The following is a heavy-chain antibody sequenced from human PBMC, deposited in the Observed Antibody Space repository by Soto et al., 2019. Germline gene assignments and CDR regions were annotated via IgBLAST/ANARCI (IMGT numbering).Heavy chain of an antibody. D-gene: IGHD3-3*01. CDR2: IIPIFGTA. CDR1: GGTFSSYA. CDR3: AREASEFNITIFGVVIREDNWFDP. Sequence: QVQLVQSGAEVKKPGSSVKVSCKASGGTFSSYAISWVRQAPGQGLEWMGGIIPIFGTANYAQKFQGRVTITADESTSTAYMELSSLRSEDTAVYYCAREASEFNITIFGVVIREDNWFDPWGQGTLVTVSS. V-gene: IGHV1-69*12. J-gene: IGHJ5*02.